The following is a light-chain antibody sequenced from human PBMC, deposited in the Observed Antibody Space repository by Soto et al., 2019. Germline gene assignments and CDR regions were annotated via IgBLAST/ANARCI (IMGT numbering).Light chain of an antibody. V-gene: IGKV3-15*01. J-gene: IGKJ1*01. CDR3: QQYNTWPR. CDR1: ESVSTS. CDR2: HAS. Sequence: VMTQSPAILSVSPGERAILSCKASESVSTSLAWYQQLPGQTPRLLIYHASTSATGVPARFSGSGSGTEFTLTISSLQSEDFAVYYCQQYNTWPRFGQGTKVEIK.